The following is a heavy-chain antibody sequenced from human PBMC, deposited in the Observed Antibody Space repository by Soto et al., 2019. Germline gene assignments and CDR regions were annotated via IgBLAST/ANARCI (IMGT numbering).Heavy chain of an antibody. Sequence: GSLRLSCAASGFTFSNAWMSWVRQAPGKGLEWVGRIKSKTDGGTTDYAAPVKGRFTISRDDSKNTLYLQMNSLRAEDTAVYYCAKGYYYDSSGYSVDAFDIWGQGTMVTVSS. CDR2: IKSKTDGGTT. CDR1: GFTFSNAW. J-gene: IGHJ3*02. CDR3: AKGYYYDSSGYSVDAFDI. V-gene: IGHV3-15*01. D-gene: IGHD3-22*01.